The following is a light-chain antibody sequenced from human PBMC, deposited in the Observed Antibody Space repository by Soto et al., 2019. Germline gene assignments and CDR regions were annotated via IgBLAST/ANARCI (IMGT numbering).Light chain of an antibody. CDR3: QQYGSSPEWT. CDR1: QSVSSSY. CDR2: GAS. V-gene: IGKV3-20*01. Sequence: EIVLTQSPGTLSLSPGERATLSCRASQSVSSSYLAWYQQKPGQAPRLLIYGASSRATGIPDRFSGSGSGTDFTLTISSLEPEDFPVYYCQQYGSSPEWTFGQGTKVEIK. J-gene: IGKJ1*01.